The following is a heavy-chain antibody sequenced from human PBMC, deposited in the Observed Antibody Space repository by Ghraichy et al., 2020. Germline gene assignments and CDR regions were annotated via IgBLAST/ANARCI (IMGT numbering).Heavy chain of an antibody. Sequence: GGSLRLSCSASGLPFNDYAMHWVRQAPGKGLEWVAGINWSGSVKGYADSVKGRFTISRDNARSSLYLQMSGLRPGDTALYFCAGGGPCDGGSCTYTYYTNALDVWGQGTSITVSS. D-gene: IGHD3-3*01. V-gene: IGHV3-9*01. CDR2: INWSGSVK. J-gene: IGHJ6*02. CDR3: AGGGPCDGGSCTYTYYTNALDV. CDR1: GLPFNDYA.